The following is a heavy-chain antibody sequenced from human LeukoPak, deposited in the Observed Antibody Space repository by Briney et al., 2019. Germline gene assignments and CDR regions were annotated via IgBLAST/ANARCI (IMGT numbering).Heavy chain of an antibody. J-gene: IGHJ4*02. Sequence: PGGSLRLSCAASGFTVSSNYMSWVRQAPGKGLEWVSVIYSGGSTYYADSVKGRFTISGDNSKNTLYLQMNSLRAEDTAVYYCARSITIFGVVTYFDYWGQGTLVTVSS. D-gene: IGHD3-3*01. V-gene: IGHV3-53*01. CDR3: ARSITIFGVVTYFDY. CDR2: IYSGGST. CDR1: GFTVSSNY.